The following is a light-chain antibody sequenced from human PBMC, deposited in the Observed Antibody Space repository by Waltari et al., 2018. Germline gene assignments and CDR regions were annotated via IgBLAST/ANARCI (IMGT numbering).Light chain of an antibody. Sequence: IQLTQSPSSLSASVGDRVTITCGASQSISNYLAWYQQKPGKVPKLLIHSASTLQSGVPSRFSGSGSGTDFTLTISSLQPEDFATYYCQQLHSPGYTFGQGTKLEIK. CDR3: QQLHSPGYT. CDR1: QSISNY. V-gene: IGKV1-9*01. CDR2: SAS. J-gene: IGKJ2*01.